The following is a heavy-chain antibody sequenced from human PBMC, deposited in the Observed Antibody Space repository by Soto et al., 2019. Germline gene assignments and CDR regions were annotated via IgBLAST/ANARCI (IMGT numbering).Heavy chain of an antibody. CDR3: ARWGRVGATRTYYYYGMDV. CDR1: GFTFSSYA. V-gene: IGHV3-30-3*01. J-gene: IGHJ6*02. Sequence: QVQLVESGGGVVQPGRSLRLSCAASGFTFSSYAMHWVLQAPGKGLEWVAVISYDGSNKYYADSVKGRFTISRDNSKNTLYLQMNSLRAEDTAVYYCARWGRVGATRTYYYYGMDVWGQGTTVTVSS. D-gene: IGHD1-26*01. CDR2: ISYDGSNK.